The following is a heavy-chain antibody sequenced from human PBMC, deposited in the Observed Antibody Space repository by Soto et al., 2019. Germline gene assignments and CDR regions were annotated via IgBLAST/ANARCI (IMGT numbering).Heavy chain of an antibody. D-gene: IGHD6-13*01. Sequence: GGSLRLSCAASGFTLSTYWMHWVRQAPGKGLEWVANINQDGSQKYYVDSVKGRFTISRDNAKNSLSLQMNGLRADDTAVYYCARAIAAAGAYWGQGTLVTVSS. CDR3: ARAIAAAGAY. CDR1: GFTLSTYW. CDR2: INQDGSQK. J-gene: IGHJ4*02. V-gene: IGHV3-7*05.